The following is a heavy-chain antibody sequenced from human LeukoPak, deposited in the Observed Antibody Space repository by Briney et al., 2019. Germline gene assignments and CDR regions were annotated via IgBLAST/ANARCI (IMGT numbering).Heavy chain of an antibody. Sequence: GGSLRLSCAASGFTFSSYSMNWVRQAPGKGLEWVSSISSSSSYIYYADSVKGRFTISRDNAKNSLYLQMNSLRAGDTAVYYCARDQYCSSTSCSPDIFDYWGQGTLVTVSS. V-gene: IGHV3-21*01. D-gene: IGHD2-2*01. J-gene: IGHJ4*02. CDR2: ISSSSSYI. CDR1: GFTFSSYS. CDR3: ARDQYCSSTSCSPDIFDY.